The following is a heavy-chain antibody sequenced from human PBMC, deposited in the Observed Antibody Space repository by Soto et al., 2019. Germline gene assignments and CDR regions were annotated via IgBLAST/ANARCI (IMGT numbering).Heavy chain of an antibody. Sequence: ASVKVSCKASGYTFTSYAMHWVRQAPGQRLEWMGWINAGNGNTKYSQKFQGRVTITRDKSASTAYMELSSLRTEDTAVYYWARVPPDDWNDVWWFDPWGQGTLVTVSS. J-gene: IGHJ5*02. CDR3: ARVPPDDWNDVWWFDP. CDR1: GYTFTSYA. D-gene: IGHD1-1*01. V-gene: IGHV1-3*01. CDR2: INAGNGNT.